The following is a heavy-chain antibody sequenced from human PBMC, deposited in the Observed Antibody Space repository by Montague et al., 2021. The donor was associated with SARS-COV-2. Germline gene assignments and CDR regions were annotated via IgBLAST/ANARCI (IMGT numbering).Heavy chain of an antibody. CDR2: LNEDGRIT. D-gene: IGHD3-10*01. CDR3: VRDLAGVRGY. Sequence: SLRLSCAASGFDFIRNWMHWVRQAPGEGLVWVSRLNEDGRITNYADSVRGRFTISRDNAQNNLYLQMNSLRVEDTAVYYCVRDLAGVRGYWGQGTLVTVSS. V-gene: IGHV3-74*01. CDR1: GFDFIRNW. J-gene: IGHJ4*01.